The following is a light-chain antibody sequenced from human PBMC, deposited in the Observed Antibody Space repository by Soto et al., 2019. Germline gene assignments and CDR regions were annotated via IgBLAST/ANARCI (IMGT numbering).Light chain of an antibody. CDR1: QSMGSN. CDR3: QQYGSSLLT. J-gene: IGKJ4*01. V-gene: IGKV3-20*01. Sequence: EIVMTQSPATMSVSPGERATLSCRASQSMGSNVAWYQQKPGQAPRLLIFGASGRATGIPDRFRGSGSGTDFSLTISRLEPEDSAVYYCQQYGSSLLTFGGGTKVDI. CDR2: GAS.